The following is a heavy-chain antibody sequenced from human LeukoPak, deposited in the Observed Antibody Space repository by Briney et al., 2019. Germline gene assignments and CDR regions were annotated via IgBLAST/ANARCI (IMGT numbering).Heavy chain of an antibody. J-gene: IGHJ6*02. CDR1: GYSFIDFG. CDR3: AIDYYGSGSYPPNYYGMDV. V-gene: IGHV1-18*01. Sequence: GASVKVSCKTSGYSFIDFGLTGVRQAPGQGLEWMGWISPYSGYTSYERKLQGRVTMTTDTSTSTAYMELTSLRSDDTAVYYCAIDYYGSGSYPPNYYGMDVWGQGTTVTVSS. CDR2: ISPYSGYT. D-gene: IGHD3-10*01.